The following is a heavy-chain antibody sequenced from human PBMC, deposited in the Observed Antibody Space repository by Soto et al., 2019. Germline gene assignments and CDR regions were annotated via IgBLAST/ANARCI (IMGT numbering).Heavy chain of an antibody. V-gene: IGHV1-2*04. D-gene: IGHD3-3*01. CDR2: INPNSGGT. CDR1: GYTFTGYY. CDR3: ARAVRDTPNSGFWSDPYYMDV. Sequence: ASVKVSCKASGYTFTGYYMHWVRQAPGQGLEWMGWINPNSGGTNYAQKFQGWVTMTRDTSISTAYMELSRLRSDDTAVYYCARAVRDTPNSGFWSDPYYMDVWGKGTTVTVSS. J-gene: IGHJ6*03.